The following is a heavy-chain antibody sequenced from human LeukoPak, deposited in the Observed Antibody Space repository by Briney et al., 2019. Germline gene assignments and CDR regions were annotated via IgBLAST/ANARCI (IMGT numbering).Heavy chain of an antibody. D-gene: IGHD3-22*01. CDR1: GGPISSYY. CDR2: IYTSGST. V-gene: IGHV4-4*07. Sequence: SETLSLTCTVSGGPISSYYWSWIRQPAGKGLEWIGRIYTSGSTNYNPSLKSRVTMSVDTPKNQFSLKLSSVTAADTAVYYCARAVVLAYYYDSSGYLYNWFDPWGQGTLVTVSS. CDR3: ARAVVLAYYYDSSGYLYNWFDP. J-gene: IGHJ5*02.